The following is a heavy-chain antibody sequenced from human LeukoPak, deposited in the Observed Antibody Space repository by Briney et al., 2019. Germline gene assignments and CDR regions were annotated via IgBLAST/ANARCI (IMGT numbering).Heavy chain of an antibody. CDR3: ARGTGYSSGWYLAYYYYYMDV. CDR2: INHSGST. D-gene: IGHD6-19*01. J-gene: IGHJ6*03. CDR1: GGSFSGYY. V-gene: IGHV4-34*01. Sequence: SETLSLTCAVYGGSFSGYYWSWICQPPGKGLEWIGEINHSGSTNYNPSLKSRVTISVDTSKNQFSLKLSSVTAADTAVYYCARGTGYSSGWYLAYYYYYMDVWGKGTTVTVSS.